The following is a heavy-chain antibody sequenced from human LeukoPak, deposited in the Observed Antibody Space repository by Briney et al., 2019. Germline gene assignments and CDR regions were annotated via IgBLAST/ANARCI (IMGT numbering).Heavy chain of an antibody. J-gene: IGHJ4*02. V-gene: IGHV3-30-3*01. Sequence: PGRSLRLSCAASGFTFSSSDMHWVRQAPGKGLEWVAVTSFDESTKYYADSVKGRFTISRDNSKNTLYLQMNSLNPEDTAVYYFARDVGWLRSFDYWGQGTLVTVSS. CDR2: TSFDESTK. CDR1: GFTFSSSD. D-gene: IGHD5-12*01. CDR3: ARDVGWLRSFDY.